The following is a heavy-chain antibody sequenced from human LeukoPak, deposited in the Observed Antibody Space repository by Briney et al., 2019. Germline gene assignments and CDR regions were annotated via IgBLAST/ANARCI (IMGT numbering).Heavy chain of an antibody. CDR3: ARLEVTSLLDWFDP. CDR2: IHTRGNT. J-gene: IGHJ5*02. CDR1: GDSITKYY. D-gene: IGHD4-17*01. Sequence: PSETLSLTCSVFGDSITKYYWSWVWQPPGKGLEYIGFIHTRGNTGYNPSLKTRVTISGDTSKNQLSLKVNSVTAADTAVYYCARLEVTSLLDWFDPWGQGALVIVSS. V-gene: IGHV4-4*09.